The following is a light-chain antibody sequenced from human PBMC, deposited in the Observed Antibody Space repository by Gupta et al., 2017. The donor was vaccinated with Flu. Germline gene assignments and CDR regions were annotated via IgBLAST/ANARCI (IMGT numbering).Light chain of an antibody. CDR3: ASWDDTLNNWV. CDR1: SSNIGSNF. V-gene: IGLV1-44*01. J-gene: IGLJ3*02. Sequence: QSVLTQPSSASGAPGQRVTISCSGRSSNIGSNFANWYQQFPGTAPKVLIYADSRRPSGVLDRFSGSKSGTSASLAISAVQSEDEADYYCASWDDTLNNWVFGGGTKLTVL. CDR2: ADS.